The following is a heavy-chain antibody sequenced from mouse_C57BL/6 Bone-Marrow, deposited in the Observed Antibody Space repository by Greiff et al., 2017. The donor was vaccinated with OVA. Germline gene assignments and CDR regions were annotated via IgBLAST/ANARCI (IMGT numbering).Heavy chain of an antibody. CDR3: AREDDGYYAWFAY. CDR2: IDPSDSYT. V-gene: IGHV1-50*01. Sequence: QVQLQQPGAELVKPGASVKLSCKASGYTFTSYWMQWVKQRPGQGLEWIGEIDPSDSYTNYNQKFKGKATLTVDTSSSPAYMQLSSLTSEDSAFYYCAREDDGYYAWFAYWGQGTLVTVSA. CDR1: GYTFTSYW. D-gene: IGHD2-3*01. J-gene: IGHJ3*01.